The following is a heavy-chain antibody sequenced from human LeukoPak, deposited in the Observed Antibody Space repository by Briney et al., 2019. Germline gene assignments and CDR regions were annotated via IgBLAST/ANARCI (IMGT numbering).Heavy chain of an antibody. J-gene: IGHJ4*02. D-gene: IGHD3-22*01. CDR2: ISGSSGII. V-gene: IGHV3-48*01. Sequence: PGGSLRLSCAASGFTFNTYTMNWVRQAPGKGLEWVSYISGSSGIIDYADSVRGRFTISRDNAKNPLYLQMNGLRAEDTAVYYCARGDDSGYYDYFDYWGQGALVTVSS. CDR1: GFTFNTYT. CDR3: ARGDDSGYYDYFDY.